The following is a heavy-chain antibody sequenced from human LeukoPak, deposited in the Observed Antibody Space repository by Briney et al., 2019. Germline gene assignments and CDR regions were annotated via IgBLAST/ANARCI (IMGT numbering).Heavy chain of an antibody. CDR3: AKDSRYCSGGSCLYYYYYYGMDV. J-gene: IGHJ6*02. Sequence: GGSLRLSCAASGFTFSSYSMNWVRQAPGKGLEWVSSISSSSSYIYYADSVKGRFAISRDNAKNSLYLQMNSLRAEDTAVYYCAKDSRYCSGGSCLYYYYYYGMDVWGQGTTVTVSS. D-gene: IGHD2-15*01. CDR1: GFTFSSYS. V-gene: IGHV3-21*01. CDR2: ISSSSSYI.